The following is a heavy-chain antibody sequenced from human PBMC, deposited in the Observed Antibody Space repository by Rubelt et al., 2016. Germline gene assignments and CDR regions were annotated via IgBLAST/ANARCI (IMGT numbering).Heavy chain of an antibody. D-gene: IGHD4-17*01. J-gene: IGHJ4*02. V-gene: IGHV1-18*01. CDR1: GYTFTSYG. CDR3: ARDHYADRHHDY. CDR2: FSASNGNT. Sequence: QVQLVQSGAEVKKPGASVKVSCKASGYTFTSYGISWVRQSPVQELAWMGWFSASNGNTNYAQKVQGQVTRTQDATASVAYMGLSSLRCNDAAVYYCARDHYADRHHDYWGQGTLVTVSS.